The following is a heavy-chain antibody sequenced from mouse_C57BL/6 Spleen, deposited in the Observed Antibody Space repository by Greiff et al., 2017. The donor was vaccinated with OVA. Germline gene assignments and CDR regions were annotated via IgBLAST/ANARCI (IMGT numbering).Heavy chain of an antibody. D-gene: IGHD4-1*01. CDR3: ARESLGGGYFDY. Sequence: QVQLQQPGTELVKPGASVKLSCKASGYTFTSYWMHWVKQRPGQGLEWIGNINPSNGGTNYNEKFKSKATLTVDKSSRTAYMQLSSLTSEDSAVYYCARESLGGGYFDYWGQGTTLTVSS. J-gene: IGHJ2*01. V-gene: IGHV1-53*01. CDR1: GYTFTSYW. CDR2: INPSNGGT.